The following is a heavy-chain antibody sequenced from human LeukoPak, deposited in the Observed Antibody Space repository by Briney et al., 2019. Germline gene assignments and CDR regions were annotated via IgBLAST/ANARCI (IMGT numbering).Heavy chain of an antibody. Sequence: GGSLRLSCAASGFTFSSYGTHWVRQAPGKGLEWVAVISYDGSNKYYADSVKGRFTISRDNSKNTLYLQMNSLRAEDTAVYYCARGGVEMANWGQGTLVTVSS. J-gene: IGHJ4*02. D-gene: IGHD5-24*01. CDR3: ARGGVEMAN. CDR1: GFTFSSYG. CDR2: ISYDGSNK. V-gene: IGHV3-30*03.